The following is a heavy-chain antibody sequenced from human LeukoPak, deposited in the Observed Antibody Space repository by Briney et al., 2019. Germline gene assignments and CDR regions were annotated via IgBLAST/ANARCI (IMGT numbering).Heavy chain of an antibody. CDR2: INHSGST. Sequence: SETLSHTCAVYGGSFSSYYWSWIRQPPGKGLEWIGEINHSGSTNYNPSLKSRVTISVDTSKNQFSLKLSSVTAADTAVYYCARSPTYYYDSSGYYSDYWGQGTLVTVSS. D-gene: IGHD3-22*01. V-gene: IGHV4-34*01. CDR1: GGSFSSYY. CDR3: ARSPTYYYDSSGYYSDY. J-gene: IGHJ4*02.